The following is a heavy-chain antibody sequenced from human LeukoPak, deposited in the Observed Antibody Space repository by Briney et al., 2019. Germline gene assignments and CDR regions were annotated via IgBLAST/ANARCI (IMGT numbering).Heavy chain of an antibody. CDR1: GFTFGDYS. V-gene: IGHV3-43*01. CDR2: ISWDGGST. D-gene: IGHD6-13*01. CDR3: AKDISTRGIAVADY. J-gene: IGHJ4*02. Sequence: GGSLRLSCAASGFTFGDYSMHWVRQGPGKGLEWVSLISWDGGSTYYADSVKGRFTISKDNSKNSLYLQMNSLRTDDTALYYCAKDISTRGIAVADYWGQGTLVTVSS.